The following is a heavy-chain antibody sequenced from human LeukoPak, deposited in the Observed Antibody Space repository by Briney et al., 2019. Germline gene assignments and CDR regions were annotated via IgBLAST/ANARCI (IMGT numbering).Heavy chain of an antibody. D-gene: IGHD6-19*01. CDR1: GGSFSGYY. CDR2: IYYSGST. CDR3: ARHDMGVAVAGSFDC. Sequence: SETLSLTCAVYGGSFSGYYWSWIRQPPGKGLEWIGYIYYSGSTYYNPSLKSRVTISVDTSKNQFSLKLSSVTAADTAIYYCARHDMGVAVAGSFDCWGQGTVVTVSS. J-gene: IGHJ4*02. V-gene: IGHV4-59*08.